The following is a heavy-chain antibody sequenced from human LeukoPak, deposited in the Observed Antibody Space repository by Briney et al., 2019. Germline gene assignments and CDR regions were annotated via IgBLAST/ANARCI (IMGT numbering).Heavy chain of an antibody. CDR2: INPSGGTT. J-gene: IGHJ4*02. Sequence: GASVKVSCKTSGYTFTNYYIHWVRQAPGQGLEWMGIINPSGGTTVYAQKFQGRLTMTRDTSTSTVYMELSSLRSEDTAVHYCARASHWNDFDYWGRGTLVTVSS. D-gene: IGHD1-1*01. CDR1: GYTFTNYY. V-gene: IGHV1-46*01. CDR3: ARASHWNDFDY.